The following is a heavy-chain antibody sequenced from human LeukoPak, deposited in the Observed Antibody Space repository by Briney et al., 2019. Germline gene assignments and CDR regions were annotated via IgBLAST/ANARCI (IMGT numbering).Heavy chain of an antibody. D-gene: IGHD2-21*01. CDR1: GYSFTSYW. J-gene: IGHJ4*02. Sequence: GESLKISCKGSGYSFTSYWIGWVRQMPGKGLEWMGIIYPGDSDTRYSPSFQGQVTISADKSISTAYLQWSSLKASDTAMYYCARRFSAYCGGDCYPFDYWGQGTLVTVSS. CDR3: ARRFSAYCGGDCYPFDY. CDR2: IYPGDSDT. V-gene: IGHV5-51*01.